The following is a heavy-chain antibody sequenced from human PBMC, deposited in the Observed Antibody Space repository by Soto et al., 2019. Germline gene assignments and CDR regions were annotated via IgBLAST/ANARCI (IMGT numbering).Heavy chain of an antibody. V-gene: IGHV3-66*01. J-gene: IGHJ4*02. CDR1: GFTVGNNY. Sequence: EVQLVASGGGLVQPGGSLRLSCAASGFTVGNNYMSWVRQAPGKGLEWVSLLYSGGSTNYANSVKGRFTIARNSPKSTLYLQMSSLRAEDTAVYYCAGYSHKGYWGRGTLVTVFS. CDR2: LYSGGST. D-gene: IGHD3-16*02. CDR3: AGYSHKGY.